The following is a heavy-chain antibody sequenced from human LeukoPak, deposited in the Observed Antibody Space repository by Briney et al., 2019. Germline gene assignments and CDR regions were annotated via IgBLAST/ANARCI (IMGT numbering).Heavy chain of an antibody. D-gene: IGHD5-18*01. V-gene: IGHV4-39*07. CDR3: ARGSGYSYHFDY. CDR1: GGSISSSSYY. Sequence: SETLSLTCTVSGGSISSSSYYWGWIRQPPGKGLEWIGSIYYSGSTYYNPSLKSRVTISVDTSKNQFSLKLSSVTAADTAVYYCARGSGYSYHFDYWGQGTLVTVSS. J-gene: IGHJ4*02. CDR2: IYYSGST.